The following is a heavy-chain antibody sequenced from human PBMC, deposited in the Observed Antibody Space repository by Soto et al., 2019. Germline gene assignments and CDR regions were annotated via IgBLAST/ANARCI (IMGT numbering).Heavy chain of an antibody. Sequence: EVQLVESGGGLVQPGESLRLSCAASGFTFSSSLLHWVRQAPGKGLVWVSRINSDGSTTQYADSVRGRFTISRDNAKNTLFLEVNSLTIEDTPAYFCACIPMPRGPGAFWGQGTLVTVSS. CDR2: INSDGSTT. D-gene: IGHD3-10*01. J-gene: IGHJ4*02. CDR3: ACIPMPRGPGAF. V-gene: IGHV3-74*03. CDR1: GFTFSSSL.